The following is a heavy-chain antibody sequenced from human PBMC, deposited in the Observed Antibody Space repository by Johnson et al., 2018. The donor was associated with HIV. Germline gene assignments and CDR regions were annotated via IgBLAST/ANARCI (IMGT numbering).Heavy chain of an antibody. CDR1: GFSFSSYG. V-gene: IGHV3-30*19. J-gene: IGHJ3*02. CDR2: ISYDGSNK. D-gene: IGHD5-24*01. CDR3: AGDQRWWLQSPGAFDI. Sequence: VQLVESGGGVVQPGGSLRLSCAASGFSFSSYGMHWVRQAPGKGLEWVAVISYDGSNKYYADSVKGRFTISRDNSKNTLYLQMGSLRAEDIAVYYCAGDQRWWLQSPGAFDIWGQWTMVTVSS.